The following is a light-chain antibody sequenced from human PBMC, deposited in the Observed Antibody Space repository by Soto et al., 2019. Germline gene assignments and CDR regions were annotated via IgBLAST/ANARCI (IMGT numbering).Light chain of an antibody. Sequence: IQINQSPSSLSASVGDRVTITCRASQSISTYLNWYQQKPGKAPKLLIYAASTLQSGVPSRFSGSGSGTDFTLIISSLQPEDFATFDCQQSYNIPITFGQGTRLEIK. CDR2: AAS. CDR1: QSISTY. CDR3: QQSYNIPIT. V-gene: IGKV1-39*01. J-gene: IGKJ5*01.